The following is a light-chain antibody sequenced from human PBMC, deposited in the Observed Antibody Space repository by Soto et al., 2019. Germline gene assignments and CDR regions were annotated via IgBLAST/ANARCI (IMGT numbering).Light chain of an antibody. V-gene: IGKV1-33*01. CDR2: DAS. Sequence: DIQMTQSPSSLSASVGDRVTITCQASRDIGKYLNWFQEKPGKAPKLLIYDASNLQTGVPSRFSGSGSGTDFTFTISSLQPEDFAPYYCQRYDSLPPTFGQGTRLEI. CDR3: QRYDSLPPT. J-gene: IGKJ5*01. CDR1: RDIGKY.